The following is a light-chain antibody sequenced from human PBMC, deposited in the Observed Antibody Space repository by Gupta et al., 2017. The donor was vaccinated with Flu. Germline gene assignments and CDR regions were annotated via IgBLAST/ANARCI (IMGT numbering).Light chain of an antibody. Sequence: PSTLTASVGDRVTITCRASQSIRDWLAWYQQKPGKAPNLLIYMASTLESGVPSRFSGSGYGTQFTLTISSLQPDDFATYYCQQEDTYLGTFGQGTKLEIK. CDR1: QSIRDW. CDR2: MAS. CDR3: QQEDTYLGT. J-gene: IGKJ2*01. V-gene: IGKV1-5*03.